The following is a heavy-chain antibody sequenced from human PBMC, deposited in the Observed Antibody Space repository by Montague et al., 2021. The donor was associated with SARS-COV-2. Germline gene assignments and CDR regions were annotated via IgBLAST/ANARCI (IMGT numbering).Heavy chain of an antibody. CDR2: MHSTGST. CDR1: GGSINNYF. CDR3: ARAVVGAKTATIES. V-gene: IGHV4-59*01. Sequence: SETLSLTCSVSGGSINNYFWGWTRQSPGKGLEWVGYMHSTGSTAXXPSXXXRVIISVDTSKTQISLKLSSVSAADTALYYCARAVVGAKTATIESWGQGTLVTVSS. J-gene: IGHJ4*02. D-gene: IGHD2-15*01.